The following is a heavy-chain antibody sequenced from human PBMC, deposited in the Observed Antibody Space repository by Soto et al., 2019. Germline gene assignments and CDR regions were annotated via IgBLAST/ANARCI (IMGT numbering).Heavy chain of an antibody. D-gene: IGHD1-26*01. V-gene: IGHV4-4*07. J-gene: IGHJ5*02. CDR2: IYTSGST. CDR3: ARDPQYKVGATNWFDP. Sequence: ASETLSLTCTVSGGSISSYYWSWIRQPAGKGLEWIGRIYTSGSTNYNPSLKSRVTMSVDTSKNQFSLKLSSVTAADTAVYYCARDPQYKVGATNWFDPWGQGTLVTVSS. CDR1: GGSISSYY.